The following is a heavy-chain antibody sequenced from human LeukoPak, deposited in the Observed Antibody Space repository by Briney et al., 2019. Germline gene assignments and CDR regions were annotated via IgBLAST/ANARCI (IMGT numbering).Heavy chain of an antibody. J-gene: IGHJ3*02. CDR3: ARDHPSYGDYGAFDI. CDR2: IGSNGGST. Sequence: GGSLRLSCAASGFTFSSFAMHWVRQAPGKGLEYVSAIGSNGGSTYYANSVKGRFTISRDNSKNTLYLQMGSLRAEDMAVYYCARDHPSYGDYGAFDIWGQGTMVTVSS. V-gene: IGHV3-64*01. CDR1: GFTFSSFA. D-gene: IGHD4-17*01.